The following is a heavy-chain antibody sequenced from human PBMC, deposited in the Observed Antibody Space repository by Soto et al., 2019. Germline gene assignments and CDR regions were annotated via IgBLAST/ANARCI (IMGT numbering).Heavy chain of an antibody. Sequence: EVQLVESGGGLVQPGGSLRLSCAASGFTFSSYWMHWVRQASGKGLVWVSRINSDGSSTSYADSVKGRFTISRDNAKNTLYLQMNSLRAEDTAVYYCAKGDIVVVVAATPHYYGMDVWGQGTTVTVSS. CDR3: AKGDIVVVVAATPHYYGMDV. D-gene: IGHD2-15*01. CDR1: GFTFSSYW. J-gene: IGHJ6*02. V-gene: IGHV3-74*01. CDR2: INSDGSST.